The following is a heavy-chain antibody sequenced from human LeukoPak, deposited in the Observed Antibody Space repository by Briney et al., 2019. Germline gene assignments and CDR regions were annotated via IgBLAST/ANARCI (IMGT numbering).Heavy chain of an antibody. Sequence: TASETLSLTCTVSGDSISSGGYYWSWIRQHPGKGLEWIGYIYYSGSTYYNPSLKSRVTISVDTSKNQFSLKLSSVTAADTAVYYCARAPKAENVLVYDSSNAYFDYWGQGTLVTVSS. J-gene: IGHJ4*02. CDR3: ARAPKAENVLVYDSSNAYFDY. CDR1: GDSISSGGYY. D-gene: IGHD3-22*01. V-gene: IGHV4-31*03. CDR2: IYYSGST.